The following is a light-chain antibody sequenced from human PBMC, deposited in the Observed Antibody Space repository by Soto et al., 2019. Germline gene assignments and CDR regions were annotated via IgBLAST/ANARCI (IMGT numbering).Light chain of an antibody. Sequence: EIVLTQSPATLSLSPGERATLSCRASQSVSTSLAWYQQKPGQAPRLLIYAASTRATGIPVRFSGSGSGTEFTLTISTLQSEDFAVYWCQHYGNSPTFGQGTKVDIK. CDR1: QSVSTS. CDR2: AAS. J-gene: IGKJ1*01. CDR3: QHYGNSPT. V-gene: IGKV3-15*01.